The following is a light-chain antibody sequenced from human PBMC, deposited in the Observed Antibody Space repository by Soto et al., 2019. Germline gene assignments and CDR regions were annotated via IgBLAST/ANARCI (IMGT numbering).Light chain of an antibody. Sequence: QAVLTQAPSASASLGASVKLTCTLSSGHSSYAIAWHQQQPEKGPRYLMKLNSDGRHSKGDGIPDRFSGSSSGAERYLTISSLQSEDEADYYCQTWDTGARVVFVGGTKLTVL. CDR2: LNSDGRH. CDR1: SGHSSYA. J-gene: IGLJ2*01. V-gene: IGLV4-69*01. CDR3: QTWDTGARVV.